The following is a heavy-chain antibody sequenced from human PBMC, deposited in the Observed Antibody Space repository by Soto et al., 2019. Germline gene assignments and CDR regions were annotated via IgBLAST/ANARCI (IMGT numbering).Heavy chain of an antibody. V-gene: IGHV3-30-3*01. D-gene: IGHD4-17*01. CDR3: ARSHYGDSPADFDY. CDR1: GFTFSSYA. CDR2: ISYDGSNK. J-gene: IGHJ4*02. Sequence: WGSLRLSCSASGFTFSSYAMHWVRQARGKGLEWVAVISYDGSNKYYADSVKGRFTISRDNSKNTLYLQMNSLRAEDTAVYYCARSHYGDSPADFDYWGQGTLVTVSS.